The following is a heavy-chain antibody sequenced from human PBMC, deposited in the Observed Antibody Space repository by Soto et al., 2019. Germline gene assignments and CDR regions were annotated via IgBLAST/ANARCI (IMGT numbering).Heavy chain of an antibody. V-gene: IGHV1-8*01. CDR1: GYTFITYE. D-gene: IGHD6-13*01. Sequence: QVQLVQSGVEVKKPGASVKVSCKTSGYTFITYEITWVRQAPGQGLEWMGWMNPRSGNTGYAPKFQGRVSMTRNTSVNTAYLELTNRTSEDTAVYYCARGDSFTSSWYWFDPWGQGTLVTVSS. J-gene: IGHJ5*02. CDR2: MNPRSGNT. CDR3: ARGDSFTSSWYWFDP.